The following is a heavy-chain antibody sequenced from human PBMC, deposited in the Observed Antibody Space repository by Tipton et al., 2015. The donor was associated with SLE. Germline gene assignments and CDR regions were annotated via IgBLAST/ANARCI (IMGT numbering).Heavy chain of an antibody. V-gene: IGHV3-23*01. D-gene: IGHD3-22*01. Sequence: SLRLSCAASGFTFSSYAMSWVRQAPGKGLEWVSGISGSGGSTYYADSVKGRFTISRDNSKNTLYLQMNSLRAEDTAVYYCAKDEGIYYYDTSGYHFDYWGQGTLVTVSS. CDR1: GFTFSSYA. CDR3: AKDEGIYYYDTSGYHFDY. CDR2: ISGSGGST. J-gene: IGHJ4*02.